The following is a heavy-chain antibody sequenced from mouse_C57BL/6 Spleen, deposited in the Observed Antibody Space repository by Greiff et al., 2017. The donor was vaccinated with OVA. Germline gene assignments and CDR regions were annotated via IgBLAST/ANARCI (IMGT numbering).Heavy chain of an antibody. CDR1: GYTFTSYW. V-gene: IGHV1-69*01. D-gene: IGHD4-1*01. Sequence: QVQLQQPGAELVMPGASVKLSCKASGYTFTSYWMHWVKQRPGPGLEWIGELDPSDSYTNYNQKFTGKSTLTVDKSSSTAYMQLSSLTSEDSAVYYCARPAGTGGYYFDYWGQGTTLTVSS. CDR2: LDPSDSYT. CDR3: ARPAGTGGYYFDY. J-gene: IGHJ2*01.